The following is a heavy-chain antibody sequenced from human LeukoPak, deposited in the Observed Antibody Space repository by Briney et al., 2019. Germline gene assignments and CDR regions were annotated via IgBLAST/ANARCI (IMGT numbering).Heavy chain of an antibody. CDR1: GGSFSGYY. V-gene: IGHV4-34*01. CDR3: ARRDCSGGSCYFIDY. CDR2: INHSGST. J-gene: IGHJ4*02. Sequence: SETLSLTCAVYGGSFSGYYWSWIRQPPGKGLEWIGEINHSGSTNYNPSLKSRATISVDTSKNQFSLKLSSVTAADTAVYYCARRDCSGGSCYFIDYWGQGTLVTVSS. D-gene: IGHD2-15*01.